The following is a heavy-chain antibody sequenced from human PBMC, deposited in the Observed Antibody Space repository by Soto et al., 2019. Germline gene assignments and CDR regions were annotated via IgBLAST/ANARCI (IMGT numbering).Heavy chain of an antibody. Sequence: QVQLVESGGGVVQPERSLRLSCAASGFTFSSYAMHWVRQAPGKGLEWVAVISYDGSNKYYADSVKGRFTISRDSSKNTMYLQMNSLRAEDTAVYYCARDPLWGTAMVLWYFDLWGRGTLVTVSS. D-gene: IGHD5-18*01. V-gene: IGHV3-30-3*01. CDR1: GFTFSSYA. J-gene: IGHJ2*01. CDR3: ARDPLWGTAMVLWYFDL. CDR2: ISYDGSNK.